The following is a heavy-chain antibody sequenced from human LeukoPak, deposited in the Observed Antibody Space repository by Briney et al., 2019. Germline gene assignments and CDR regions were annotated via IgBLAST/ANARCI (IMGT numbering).Heavy chain of an antibody. CDR1: GGSFSGYY. V-gene: IGHV4-34*01. D-gene: IGHD6-19*01. CDR3: ARHWYSSGWYGRYFDY. J-gene: IGHJ4*02. Sequence: PSETLSLTCAVYGGSFSGYYWSWIRQPPGKGLEWIGEINHSGSTNYNPSLKSRVTISVDTSKNQFSLKLSSVTAADTAVYYCARHWYSSGWYGRYFDYWGQGTLVTVSS. CDR2: INHSGST.